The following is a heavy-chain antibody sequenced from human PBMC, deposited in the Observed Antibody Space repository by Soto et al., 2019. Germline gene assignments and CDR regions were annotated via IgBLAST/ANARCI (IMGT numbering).Heavy chain of an antibody. CDR3: TRDLSYCSSTSCYPLHYYYGMDV. V-gene: IGHV3-49*03. D-gene: IGHD2-2*01. CDR1: GFTFGDYA. CDR2: IRSKAYGGTT. Sequence: PGGSLRLSCTASGFTFGDYAMSWFRQAPGKGLEWVGFIRSKAYGGTTEYAASVKGRFTISRDDSKSIAYLQMNSLKTEDTAVYYCTRDLSYCSSTSCYPLHYYYGMDVWGQGTTVTVSS. J-gene: IGHJ6*01.